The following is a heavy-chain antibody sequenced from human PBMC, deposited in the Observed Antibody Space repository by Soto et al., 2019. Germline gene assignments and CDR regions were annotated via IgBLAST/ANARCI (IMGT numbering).Heavy chain of an antibody. D-gene: IGHD3-10*01. J-gene: IGHJ6*02. CDR3: ARLERFGELSDYYYYYGMDV. CDR2: ISSSSSYI. V-gene: IGHV3-21*01. CDR1: GFTFSSYS. Sequence: GVSLSLSWGASGFTFSSYSVNWVRQAPGKGLEWVSSISSSSSYIYYADSVKGRFTISRDNAKNSLYLQMNSLRAEDTAVYYCARLERFGELSDYYYYYGMDVWGQGTTVTVS.